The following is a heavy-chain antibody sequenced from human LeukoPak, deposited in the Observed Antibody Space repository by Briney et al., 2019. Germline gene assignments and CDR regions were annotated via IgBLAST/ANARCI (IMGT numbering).Heavy chain of an antibody. V-gene: IGHV4-39*07. Sequence: SSETLSLTCTVSSGSISNNSYYWGWIRQPPGKGLEWIGNIYYSGSTYSNPSLKSRVTISVDTSKNQFSLKLSSVTAADTAVYYCARDERMVRGVILPDYWGQGTLVTVSS. J-gene: IGHJ4*02. CDR2: IYYSGST. D-gene: IGHD3-10*01. CDR3: ARDERMVRGVILPDY. CDR1: SGSISNNSYY.